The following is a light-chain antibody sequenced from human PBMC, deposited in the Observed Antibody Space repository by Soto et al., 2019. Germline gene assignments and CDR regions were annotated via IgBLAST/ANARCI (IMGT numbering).Light chain of an antibody. Sequence: EIVLTQSPATLSLSPGERATLSCGASQSVSSSYLAWYQQKPGLAPRLLIYDASSRATGIPDRFSGSGAGTDCTLTVGRLDPEHFVVYYWHEYGSSRLPFGQGTKLEIK. CDR1: QSVSSSY. CDR3: HEYGSSRLP. CDR2: DAS. V-gene: IGKV3D-20*01. J-gene: IGKJ2*01.